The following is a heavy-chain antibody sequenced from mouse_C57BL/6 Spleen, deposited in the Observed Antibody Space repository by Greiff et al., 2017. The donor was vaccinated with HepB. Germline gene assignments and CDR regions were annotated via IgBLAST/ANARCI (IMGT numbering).Heavy chain of an antibody. CDR3: ARGNNCGYYGMDY. V-gene: IGHV1-69*01. Sequence: QVQLQQPGAELVMPGASVKLSCKASGYTFTSYWMHWVKQRPGQGLEWIGEIDPSDSYTNYNQKFKGKSTLTVDKSSSTAYMQLSSLTSVDSAVYYGARGNNCGYYGMDYWGQGTSVTVSS. CDR2: IDPSDSYT. CDR1: GYTFTSYW. J-gene: IGHJ4*01. D-gene: IGHD1-3*01.